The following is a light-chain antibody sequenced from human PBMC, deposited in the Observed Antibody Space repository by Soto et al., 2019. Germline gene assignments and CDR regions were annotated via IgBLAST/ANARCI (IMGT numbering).Light chain of an antibody. Sequence: EIVLTQSPATLSLSPGERATLSCRASQSVSSSYLAWYQQKPGQAPRLIIYGASSRATGIPHRFSGSGSGTDVTRTISRLEPEDFAVYYWQHYGSSPPVTFGQGTRVEIK. V-gene: IGKV3-20*01. CDR3: QHYGSSPPVT. CDR2: GAS. CDR1: QSVSSSY. J-gene: IGKJ5*01.